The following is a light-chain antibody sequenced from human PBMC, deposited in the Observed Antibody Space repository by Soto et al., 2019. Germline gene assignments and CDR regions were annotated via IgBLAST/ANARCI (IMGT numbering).Light chain of an antibody. J-gene: IGKJ1*01. CDR3: QQYKTYSRT. V-gene: IGKV1-5*01. CDR1: QSTSRW. Sequence: DIPLTQSPSPMSEFVGDRVTITCRASQSTSRWWAWYQQNPGKDPQLPIYDASSLESGVPSRFSGSGSGTDFTLSSSGLQTNDFATYYCQQYKTYSRTFGQGTKVDIK. CDR2: DAS.